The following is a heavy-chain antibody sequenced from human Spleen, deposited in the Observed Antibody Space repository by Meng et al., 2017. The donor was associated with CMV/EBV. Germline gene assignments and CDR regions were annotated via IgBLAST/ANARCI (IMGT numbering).Heavy chain of an antibody. D-gene: IGHD4-23*01. Sequence: SCRASGFTLSRRCMHWVRQAPEKGLVWVSRTSTDGSQPSYAGSVKGRFTISRDNAKSTLYLQMSSLRVEDTALYYCAGGITNSGFDPWGQGTLVTVSS. V-gene: IGHV3-74*01. J-gene: IGHJ5*02. CDR2: TSTDGSQP. CDR3: AGGITNSGFDP. CDR1: GFTLSRRC.